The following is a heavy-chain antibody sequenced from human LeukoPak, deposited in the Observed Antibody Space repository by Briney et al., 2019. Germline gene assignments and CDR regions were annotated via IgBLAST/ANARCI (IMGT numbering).Heavy chain of an antibody. D-gene: IGHD6-19*01. V-gene: IGHV4-34*01. CDR1: GGSFSGYY. J-gene: IGHJ4*02. Sequence: SETLSLTCAVYGGSFSGYYWSWIRQPPGKGLEWIGEINHSGNTNSNPSLKSRVTISLDTSKNQFSLKLSSVTAADTAVYYCATIAVAGHFDYWGQGTLVTVSS. CDR2: INHSGNT. CDR3: ATIAVAGHFDY.